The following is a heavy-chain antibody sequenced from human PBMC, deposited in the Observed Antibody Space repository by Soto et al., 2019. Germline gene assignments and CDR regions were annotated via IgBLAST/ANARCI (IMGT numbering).Heavy chain of an antibody. CDR1: GYTFTSYG. D-gene: IGHD3-16*01. Sequence: ASVKVSCKASGYTFTSYGMRWVRQAPGQRLEWMGWINAGNGNTKYSQKFQGRVTITRDTSASTAYMELSSLRSEDTAVYYCARDPGGYSGMEVWGQGPRVTVS. V-gene: IGHV1-3*01. CDR2: INAGNGNT. J-gene: IGHJ6*02. CDR3: ARDPGGYSGMEV.